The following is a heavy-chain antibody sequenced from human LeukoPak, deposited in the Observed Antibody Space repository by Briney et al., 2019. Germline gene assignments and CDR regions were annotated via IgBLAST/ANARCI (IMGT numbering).Heavy chain of an antibody. CDR1: GYSFTSYW. J-gene: IGHJ5*02. Sequence: GESLKISCKSSGYSFTSYWIGWVRQMPGKGLEWMGIIYPGDSDTRYSPSFQGQVTISADKSISTAYLQWSSLKASDTAMYYCARLYYGSGSQYSWFDPWGQGTLVTVSS. CDR2: IYPGDSDT. D-gene: IGHD3-10*01. V-gene: IGHV5-51*01. CDR3: ARLYYGSGSQYSWFDP.